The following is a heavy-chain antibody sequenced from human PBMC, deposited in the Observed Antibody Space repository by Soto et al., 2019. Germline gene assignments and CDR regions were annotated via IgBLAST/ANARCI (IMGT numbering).Heavy chain of an antibody. V-gene: IGHV3-30-3*01. CDR2: ISYDGSNK. J-gene: IGHJ6*02. CDR3: ARGGYCSSTSCYEDYYYYGMDV. D-gene: IGHD2-2*01. CDR1: GFTFSSYA. Sequence: SRGSLRLSCAASGFTFSSYAMHWVRQAPGKGLEWVAVISYDGSNKYYAGSVKGRFTISRDNSKNTLYLQMNSLRAEDTAVYYCARGGYCSSTSCYEDYYYYGMDVWGQGTTVTAS.